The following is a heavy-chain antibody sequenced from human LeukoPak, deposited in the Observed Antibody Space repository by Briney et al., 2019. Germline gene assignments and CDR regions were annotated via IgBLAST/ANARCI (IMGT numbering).Heavy chain of an antibody. V-gene: IGHV3-21*01. D-gene: IGHD3-16*01. Sequence: GGSLRLSCEASGFTFSSYSMNWVRQAPGRGLEWVSSISSSSSDMYYADSGQGRFTIPRDNAKNSLYLQMNSLRAEDTAIYYCARARGSHNAFDIWGQGTMVTVSS. CDR2: ISSSSSDM. CDR3: ARARGSHNAFDI. J-gene: IGHJ3*02. CDR1: GFTFSSYS.